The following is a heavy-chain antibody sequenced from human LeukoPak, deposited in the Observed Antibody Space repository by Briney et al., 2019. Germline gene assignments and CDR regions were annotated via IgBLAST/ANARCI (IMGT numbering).Heavy chain of an antibody. Sequence: GGSLRLSCAASGFTFGSYSMSWVRQAPGKGLEWVSVISGSGDSTFYTDFVKGRFTISRDDSKSTLYLQMSSLRADDTVVYYCAKGSSASGYSSVNFWGQGTLVTVSS. J-gene: IGHJ4*02. CDR3: AKGSSASGYSSVNF. D-gene: IGHD6-25*01. CDR2: ISGSGDST. CDR1: GFTFGSYS. V-gene: IGHV3-23*01.